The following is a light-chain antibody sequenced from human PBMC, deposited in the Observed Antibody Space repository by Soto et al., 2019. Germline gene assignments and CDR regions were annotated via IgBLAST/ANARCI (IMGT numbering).Light chain of an antibody. Sequence: EIVMTQSPATLSVSPGERATLSCRASQSVSSNLALYQQKPGQAPRLLIFGASTRATGIPARFSGGGSGTEFTLTITSLQSEDFAVYYCQQYNNWPPVTFGGGTKVEIK. CDR3: QQYNNWPPVT. CDR1: QSVSSN. CDR2: GAS. V-gene: IGKV3-15*01. J-gene: IGKJ4*01.